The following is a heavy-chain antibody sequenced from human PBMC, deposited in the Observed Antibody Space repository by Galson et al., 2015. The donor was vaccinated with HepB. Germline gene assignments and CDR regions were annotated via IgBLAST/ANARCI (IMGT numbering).Heavy chain of an antibody. V-gene: IGHV4-34*01. J-gene: IGHJ4*02. CDR1: GGSFSGYY. D-gene: IGHD6-6*01. CDR3: ARGPKGSSIAARPGRGFFDY. CDR2: INHSGST. Sequence: LSLTCAVYGGSFSGYYWSWIRQPPGKGLEWIGEINHSGSTNYNPSLKSRVTISVDTSKNQFSLKLSSVTAADTAVYYCARGPKGSSIAARPGRGFFDYWGQGTLVTVSS.